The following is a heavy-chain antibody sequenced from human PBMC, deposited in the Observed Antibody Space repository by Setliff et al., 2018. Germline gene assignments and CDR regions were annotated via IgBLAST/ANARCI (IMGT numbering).Heavy chain of an antibody. CDR1: GGTFSSYT. D-gene: IGHD2-8*02. CDR3: ARDYEISATGGPHGLDY. CDR2: VIPLFGTA. V-gene: IGHV1-69*13. J-gene: IGHJ4*02. Sequence: SVKVSCKASGGTFSSYTISWVRQAPGQGLEWMGRVIPLFGTATYAQKFQGRVTVTVVESTSSAYLELSSLRSDDTAVYFCARDYEISATGGPHGLDYWGQGTLVTVSS.